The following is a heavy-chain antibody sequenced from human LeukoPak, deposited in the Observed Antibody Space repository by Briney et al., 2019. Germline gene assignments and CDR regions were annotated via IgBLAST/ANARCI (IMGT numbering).Heavy chain of an antibody. J-gene: IGHJ4*02. CDR2: IYSGGST. V-gene: IGHV3-53*01. CDR1: GFTVSSNY. D-gene: IGHD3-22*01. CDR3: ARVSGGYYDSGGYPSDY. Sequence: GGSLRLSCAASGFTVSSNYMSWVRQAPGKGLEWVSVIYSGGSTYYADSVKGRFTISRDNSKNTLYLQMNSLRAEDTAVYYCARVSGGYYDSGGYPSDYWGQGTLVTVSS.